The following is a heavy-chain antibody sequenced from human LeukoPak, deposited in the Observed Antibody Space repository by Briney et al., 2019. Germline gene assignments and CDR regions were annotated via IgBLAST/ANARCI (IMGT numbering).Heavy chain of an antibody. CDR1: GYTFIDYY. Sequence: ASVKVSCKASGYTFIDYYIHWVQQAPGKGLVWMGRIDPEDGEAVYAEKFTGRVSITADTSTDTAYMEVSSLRSEDTAVYYCATDLESPDSAYYYMDAWGKGTTVIVSS. V-gene: IGHV1-69-2*01. J-gene: IGHJ6*03. D-gene: IGHD2-2*01. CDR3: ATDLESPDSAYYYMDA. CDR2: IDPEDGEA.